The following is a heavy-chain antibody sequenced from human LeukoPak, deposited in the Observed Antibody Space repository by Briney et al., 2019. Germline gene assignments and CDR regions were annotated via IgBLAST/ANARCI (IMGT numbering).Heavy chain of an antibody. J-gene: IGHJ4*02. CDR2: IYHSGST. Sequence: PSETLSLTCSASGGSISSSSYYWGWIRQPPGKGLEWIGSIYHSGSTYYNPFLKSRVTISVDRSKNQFSLKLSSVTAADTAVYYCASGYSSSPSLWGQGTLVTVSS. V-gene: IGHV4-39*07. CDR1: GGSISSSSYY. CDR3: ASGYSSSPSL. D-gene: IGHD6-6*01.